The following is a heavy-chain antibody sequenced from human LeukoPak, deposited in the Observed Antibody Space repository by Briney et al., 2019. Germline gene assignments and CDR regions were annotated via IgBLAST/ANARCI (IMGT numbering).Heavy chain of an antibody. D-gene: IGHD3-22*01. J-gene: IGHJ4*02. Sequence: GGSLRLSCAASGFTFSSYAMHWVRQAPGKGLEWVAVISYDGSNKYYADSVKGRFTISRDNSKNTLYLQMNSLRAEDTAVYYCARGHNYYDSSGYRGAFDIWGQGTLVTVSS. CDR3: ARGHNYYDSSGYRGAFDI. CDR2: ISYDGSNK. V-gene: IGHV3-30*04. CDR1: GFTFSSYA.